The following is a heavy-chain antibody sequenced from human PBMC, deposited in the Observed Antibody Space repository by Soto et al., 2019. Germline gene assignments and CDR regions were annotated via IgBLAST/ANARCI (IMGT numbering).Heavy chain of an antibody. J-gene: IGHJ6*02. CDR3: AKGPEATDYYYGMDV. CDR2: ISGSGGST. Sequence: GGSLRLSCAASGFTFSSYAMSWVRQAPGKGLEWVSAISGSGGSTYYADSVKGRFTISRDNSKNTLYLQMNSLRAEDTAVYYCAKGPEATDYYYGMDVWGQGTTVTVSS. CDR1: GFTFSSYA. V-gene: IGHV3-23*01.